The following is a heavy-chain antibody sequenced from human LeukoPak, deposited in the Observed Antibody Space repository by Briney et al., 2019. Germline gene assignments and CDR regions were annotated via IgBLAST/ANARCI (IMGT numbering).Heavy chain of an antibody. V-gene: IGHV4-34*01. CDR3: ARSSGSDEGLFDY. D-gene: IGHD1-26*01. Sequence: KPSETLSLTCAVYGGSFSGYYWSWIRQPPGKGLEWIGTIYYSGSTYYSPSLKSRVTISVDTSKNQFSLRLSSVTAADTAVYYCARSSGSDEGLFDYWGQGTLVTVSS. J-gene: IGHJ4*02. CDR1: GGSFSGYY. CDR2: IYYSGST.